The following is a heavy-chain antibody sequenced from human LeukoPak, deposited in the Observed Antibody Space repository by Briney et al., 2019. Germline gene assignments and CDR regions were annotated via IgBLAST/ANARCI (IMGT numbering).Heavy chain of an antibody. Sequence: SETLSLTCAVYGGSFSGYYWSWIRQPPGKGLDWIGEINHSGSTNYNPSLKSRVTISVDTSKNQFSLKLSSVTAADTAVYYCARVPYDFWSGYYVDYWGQGTLVTVSS. V-gene: IGHV4-34*01. CDR3: ARVPYDFWSGYYVDY. D-gene: IGHD3-3*01. CDR2: INHSGST. J-gene: IGHJ4*02. CDR1: GGSFSGYY.